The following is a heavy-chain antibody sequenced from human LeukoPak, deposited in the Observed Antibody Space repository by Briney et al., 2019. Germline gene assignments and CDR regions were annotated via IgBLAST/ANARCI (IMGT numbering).Heavy chain of an antibody. CDR3: AKDAPGRRINDY. Sequence: GRSLRLSCAASGSTFSSYAMSWVRQAPGKWLEWVSAEGGTGVSTHYADSVKGRFTVSRDNSKNMLYLQMNSLRAEDTAVYYCAKDAPGRRINDYWGQGTLVTVSS. J-gene: IGHJ4*02. D-gene: IGHD2-15*01. V-gene: IGHV3-23*01. CDR1: GSTFSSYA. CDR2: EGGTGVST.